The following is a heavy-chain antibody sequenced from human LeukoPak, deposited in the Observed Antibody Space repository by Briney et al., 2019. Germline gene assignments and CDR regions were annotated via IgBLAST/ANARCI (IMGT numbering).Heavy chain of an antibody. Sequence: GGSLRLSCAASGFTFSSYWMHWVRQAPGKGLVWVSRINSDGSSTSYADSVKGRFTISRDNAKNTLYLQMNSLRAEDTAVYYCARVGIQLWPALDYWGQGTLVTVSS. V-gene: IGHV3-74*01. CDR2: INSDGSST. CDR3: ARVGIQLWPALDY. CDR1: GFTFSSYW. J-gene: IGHJ4*02. D-gene: IGHD5-18*01.